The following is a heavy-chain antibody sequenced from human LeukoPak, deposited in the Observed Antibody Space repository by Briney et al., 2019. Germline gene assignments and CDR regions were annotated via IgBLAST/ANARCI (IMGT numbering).Heavy chain of an antibody. D-gene: IGHD1-26*01. CDR2: IYPHSGDT. J-gene: IGHJ4*02. CDR3: ARDQVDAGSYFAFFDY. CDR1: GYTFTGYY. Sequence: ASVKVFCKASGYTFTGYYIHWVRQAPGQAPEWMGWIYPHSGDTNYAQKFQGSVTMTRDTSISTAYMELSRLRSDDTAVYYCARDQVDAGSYFAFFDYWGQGTLVTVSS. V-gene: IGHV1-2*02.